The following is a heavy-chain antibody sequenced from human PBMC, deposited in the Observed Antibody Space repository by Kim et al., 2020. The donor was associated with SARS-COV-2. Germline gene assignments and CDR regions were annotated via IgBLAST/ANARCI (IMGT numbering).Heavy chain of an antibody. D-gene: IGHD3-10*01. Sequence: SFQGQVTISADKAISTAYLQWSSLKASDTAMYYCARRVYGSGSYFLYFDYWGQGTLVTVSS. V-gene: IGHV5-51*01. J-gene: IGHJ4*02. CDR3: ARRVYGSGSYFLYFDY.